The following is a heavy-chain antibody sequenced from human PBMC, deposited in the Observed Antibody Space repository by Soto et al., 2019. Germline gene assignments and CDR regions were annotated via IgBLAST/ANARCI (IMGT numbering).Heavy chain of an antibody. CDR3: ARDSPPLDY. J-gene: IGHJ4*02. V-gene: IGHV1-18*01. CDR2: ISAYNGNT. CDR1: GYTFSSYG. Sequence: QVQLVQSGAEVKKPGASVKVSCKASGYTFSSYGISWVRQAPGQGLEWMGWISAYNGNTKYAQKNQGRVTMTAATSTSTAYIEPRSLRSDDTALYYCARDSPPLDYWGPGTLVTGSS.